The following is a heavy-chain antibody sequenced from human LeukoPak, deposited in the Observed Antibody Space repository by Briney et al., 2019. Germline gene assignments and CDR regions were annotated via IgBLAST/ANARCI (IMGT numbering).Heavy chain of an antibody. CDR3: AADTGGYCSSTSCLNHYYGMDV. V-gene: IGHV1-58*02. D-gene: IGHD2-2*01. CDR2: IVVGSGNT. J-gene: IGHJ6*02. Sequence: VKVSCKASGFTFTSSAMQWVRQARGQRLEWIGWIVVGSGNTNYAQKLQERVTITRDMSTSTAYMELSSLRSEDTAVYYCAADTGGYCSSTSCLNHYYGMDVWGQGTTVTVSS. CDR1: GFTFTSSA.